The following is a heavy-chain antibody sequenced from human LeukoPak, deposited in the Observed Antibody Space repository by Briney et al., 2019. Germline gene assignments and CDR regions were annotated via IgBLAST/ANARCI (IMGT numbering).Heavy chain of an antibody. J-gene: IGHJ4*02. CDR3: ARALATAFDY. CDR1: GGSISSYY. V-gene: IGHV4-59*01. D-gene: IGHD2-15*01. Sequence: SETLSLTCTVSGGSISSYYWSWIRQPPGKGLEWIGYIYYSGSTNYNPSLKSRVTISVDTPKNQFSLKLSSVTAADTAVYYCARALATAFDYWGQGTLVTVSS. CDR2: IYYSGST.